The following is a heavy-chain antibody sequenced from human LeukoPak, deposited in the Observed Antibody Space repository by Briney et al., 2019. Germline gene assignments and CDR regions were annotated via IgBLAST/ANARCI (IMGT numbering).Heavy chain of an antibody. D-gene: IGHD2-15*01. V-gene: IGHV3-48*04. CDR1: GFTFSSYS. J-gene: IGHJ4*02. Sequence: GGSLRLSCAASGFTFSSYSMNWVRQAPGKGLEWVSYISTSSSTIYYADSVKGRFTISRDNAKNSLYLQMNSLRAEDTAVYYCARALPGFVVVVAATLYFDYWGQGTLVTVSS. CDR2: ISTSSSTI. CDR3: ARALPGFVVVVAATLYFDY.